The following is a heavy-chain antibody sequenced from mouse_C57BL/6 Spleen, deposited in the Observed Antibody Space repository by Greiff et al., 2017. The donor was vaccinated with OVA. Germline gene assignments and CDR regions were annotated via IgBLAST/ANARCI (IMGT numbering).Heavy chain of an antibody. D-gene: IGHD2-3*01. CDR1: GFNINDYY. V-gene: IGHV14-2*01. Sequence: VQLQQSGAELVKPGASVKLSCTASGFNINDYYMHWVKQRTEQGLEWIGRIDPEDGETKYAPKFQGKATITADPSSNTAYLQLSSLTSEDTAVYYCAFYDGYYDWFAYWGQGTLVTVSA. CDR3: AFYDGYYDWFAY. CDR2: IDPEDGET. J-gene: IGHJ3*01.